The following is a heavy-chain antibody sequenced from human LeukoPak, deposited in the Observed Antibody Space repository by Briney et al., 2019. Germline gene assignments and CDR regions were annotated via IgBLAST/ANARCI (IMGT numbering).Heavy chain of an antibody. CDR3: ARGYSSGWYRFDY. D-gene: IGHD6-19*01. CDR1: GYTFTGYY. J-gene: IGHJ4*02. V-gene: IGHV1-2*02. CDR2: INPNSGGT. Sequence: ASVKVSCKASGYTFTGYYMHWVRQAPGQGLEWMGWINPNSGGTNYAQKFQGRVTMTRDTSISTAYMELSRLRSDDTAVYYCARGYSSGWYRFDYRGQGTLVTVSS.